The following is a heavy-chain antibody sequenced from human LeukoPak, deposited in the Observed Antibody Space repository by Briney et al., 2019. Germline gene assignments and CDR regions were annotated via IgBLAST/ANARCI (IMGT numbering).Heavy chain of an antibody. Sequence: SETLSLTCAVYGGSFSGYYWSWIRQPPGKGLEWIGEINHSGSTNYNPSLKSRVTISVDTSKNQFSLKLSSVTAADTAVYYCARWGSGWYYFDYWGQGALSPSPQ. V-gene: IGHV4-34*01. CDR1: GGSFSGYY. D-gene: IGHD6-19*01. CDR2: INHSGST. J-gene: IGHJ4*02. CDR3: ARWGSGWYYFDY.